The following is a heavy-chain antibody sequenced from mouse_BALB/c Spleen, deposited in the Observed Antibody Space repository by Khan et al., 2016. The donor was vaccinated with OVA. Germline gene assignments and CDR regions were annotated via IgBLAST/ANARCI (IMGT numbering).Heavy chain of an antibody. Sequence: QVRLQQSGAELVRPGTSLKVSCKASGYAFSDYLIEWLKQRPGQGLEWIGMINPGNGDTKFNEKFKAKAALTADKSSRTAYMQLSSLTSDDSAVYFCTRSGYGFGAYWGQGTLVTVSA. CDR2: INPGNGDT. CDR1: GYAFSDYL. D-gene: IGHD3-1*01. V-gene: IGHV1-54*01. J-gene: IGHJ3*01. CDR3: TRSGYGFGAY.